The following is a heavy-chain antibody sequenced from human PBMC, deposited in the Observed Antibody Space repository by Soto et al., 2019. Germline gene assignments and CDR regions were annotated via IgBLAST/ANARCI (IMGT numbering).Heavy chain of an antibody. Sequence: SETLSLTCTVSGGSISSSSYYWGWIRQPPGKGLEWIGSIYYSGSTYYNPSLKSRVTISVDTSKNQFSLKLSSVTAADTAVYYCATGDSYAQPYYYYGMDVWGQGTTVTVSS. J-gene: IGHJ6*02. D-gene: IGHD5-18*01. CDR2: IYYSGST. V-gene: IGHV4-39*01. CDR3: ATGDSYAQPYYYYGMDV. CDR1: GGSISSSSYY.